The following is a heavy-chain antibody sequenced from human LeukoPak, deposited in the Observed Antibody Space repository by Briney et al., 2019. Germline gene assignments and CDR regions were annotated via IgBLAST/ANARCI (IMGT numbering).Heavy chain of an antibody. J-gene: IGHJ3*02. Sequence: GSSVKVSCKASGGTFSSYAISWVRQAPGQGLEWMGRIIPILGIANYAQKFQGRVTITADKSTSTAYMELSSLRSEDTAVYYCAREGPDDYCSGGSCHYAAFDIWGQGTMVTVSS. D-gene: IGHD2-15*01. CDR2: IIPILGIA. V-gene: IGHV1-69*04. CDR3: AREGPDDYCSGGSCHYAAFDI. CDR1: GGTFSSYA.